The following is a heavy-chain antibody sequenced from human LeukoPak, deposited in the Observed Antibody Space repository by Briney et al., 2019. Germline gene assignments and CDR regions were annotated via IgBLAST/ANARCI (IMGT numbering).Heavy chain of an antibody. CDR2: ISGSGGST. CDR3: AKDLYYDSSGYSGGDAFDI. Sequence: PGGSLRLSCAASGFTFSSYAMSWVRQAPGKGLEWVSAISGSGGSTYYADSVKGRFTISRDNSKNTLYLQMNSLRAEDTAVYYCAKDLYYDSSGYSGGDAFDIWGQGTMVTVSS. V-gene: IGHV3-23*01. CDR1: GFTFSSYA. J-gene: IGHJ3*02. D-gene: IGHD3-22*01.